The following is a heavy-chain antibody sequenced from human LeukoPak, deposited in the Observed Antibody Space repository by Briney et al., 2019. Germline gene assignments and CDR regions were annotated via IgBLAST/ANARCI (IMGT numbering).Heavy chain of an antibody. CDR1: GYSFSNYW. Sequence: GESLKISCAGSGYSFSNYWIGWVRQMPGKGLEWMGIIYPGDSDTSYSPSFQGQVTISADKSISTSYLQWSSLKASDTAMYYCARPKQWREPNEAFDIWGQGTMVTVSS. V-gene: IGHV5-51*01. D-gene: IGHD6-19*01. CDR3: ARPKQWREPNEAFDI. CDR2: IYPGDSDT. J-gene: IGHJ3*02.